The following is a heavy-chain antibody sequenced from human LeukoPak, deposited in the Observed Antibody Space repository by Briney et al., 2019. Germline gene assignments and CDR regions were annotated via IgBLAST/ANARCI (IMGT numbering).Heavy chain of an antibody. D-gene: IGHD1-26*01. Sequence: GGSLRLSCVVSGFTFSTYAMSWVRQAPGKGLEWVAFISGSGRNTYYADSVKGRFTISRDNAKNTLFLQMNSLRAEDTAVYYCVRDGVGAPPFDYWGQGALVTVSS. CDR1: GFTFSTYA. CDR3: VRDGVGAPPFDY. J-gene: IGHJ4*02. V-gene: IGHV3-23*01. CDR2: ISGSGRNT.